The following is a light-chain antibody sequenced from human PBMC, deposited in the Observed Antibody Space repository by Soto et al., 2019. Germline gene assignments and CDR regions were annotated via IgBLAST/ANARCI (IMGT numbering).Light chain of an antibody. CDR1: QSISSW. J-gene: IGKJ2*01. CDR3: QQHNSYSGT. Sequence: DIQMTQSPSTLSASVGDRVTITCRASQSISSWLAWYQQKPGKAPKLLIYDASSLERGVPSRFSGSGSGTEFTLTISSLQPDDFANSYCQQHNSYSGTFGQGTKVEI. V-gene: IGKV1-5*01. CDR2: DAS.